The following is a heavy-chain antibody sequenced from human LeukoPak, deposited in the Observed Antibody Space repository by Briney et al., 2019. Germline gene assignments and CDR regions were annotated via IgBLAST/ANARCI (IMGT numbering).Heavy chain of an antibody. Sequence: SETLSLTCTVSGGSISSYYWSWIRQPPGKGLEWIGYIYCSGSTNCNPSLKSRVTISVDTSKNQFSLKLSSVTAADKAVYYCAMGSSTDFDYWGQGTLVTVSS. CDR2: IYCSGST. V-gene: IGHV4-59*01. CDR1: GGSISSYY. CDR3: AMGSSTDFDY. J-gene: IGHJ4*02. D-gene: IGHD6-6*01.